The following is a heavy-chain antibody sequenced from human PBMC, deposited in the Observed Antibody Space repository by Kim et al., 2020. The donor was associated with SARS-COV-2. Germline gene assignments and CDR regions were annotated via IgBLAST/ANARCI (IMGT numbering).Heavy chain of an antibody. Sequence: KSRVTISVDTSKNQFSLKLSSVTAADTAVYYCARVRIVVVMYYYYGMDVWGQGTTVTVSS. D-gene: IGHD3-22*01. CDR3: ARVRIVVVMYYYYGMDV. J-gene: IGHJ6*02. V-gene: IGHV4-34*01.